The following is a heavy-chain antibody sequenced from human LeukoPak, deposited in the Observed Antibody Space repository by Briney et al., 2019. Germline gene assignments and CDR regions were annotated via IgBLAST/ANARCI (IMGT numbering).Heavy chain of an antibody. D-gene: IGHD3-3*02. CDR1: GYTFTSYG. J-gene: IGHJ4*02. CDR3: ARTRRGNFGVVIPLYFDY. Sequence: ASVKVSCKASGYTFTSYGISWVRQAPGQGLEWMGWISAYNGNTNYAQKLQDRVTMTTDTSTNTAYMELRSLRSDDTAVFYCARTRRGNFGVVIPLYFDYWGQGTLVTVSS. CDR2: ISAYNGNT. V-gene: IGHV1-18*01.